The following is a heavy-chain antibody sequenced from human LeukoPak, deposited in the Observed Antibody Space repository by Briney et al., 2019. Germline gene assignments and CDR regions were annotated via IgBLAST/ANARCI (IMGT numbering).Heavy chain of an antibody. J-gene: IGHJ4*02. CDR3: ARIPFTDIAVAVD. D-gene: IGHD6-19*01. CDR1: GYSISSSNW. V-gene: IGHV4-28*01. CDR2: IYYSGST. Sequence: SETLSLTCAVSGYSISSSNWWGWIRQPPGKGLEWIGYIYYSGSTYYNPSLKSRVTMSVDTSKNQFSLKLSSVTAVDTAVYYCARIPFTDIAVAVDWGQGTLVTVSS.